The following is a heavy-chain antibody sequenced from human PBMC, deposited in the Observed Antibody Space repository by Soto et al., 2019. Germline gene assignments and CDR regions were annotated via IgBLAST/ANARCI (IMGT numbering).Heavy chain of an antibody. V-gene: IGHV3-30-3*01. CDR3: ARVLGDFWSLLDY. J-gene: IGHJ4*02. Sequence: GGSLRLSCAASGFTFSSYAMHWVRQAPGKGLEWVAVISYDGSNKYYADSVKGRFTISRDNSKNTLYLQMNSLRAEDTAVNYCARVLGDFWSLLDYWGQGTLVTVSS. CDR1: GFTFSSYA. D-gene: IGHD3-3*01. CDR2: ISYDGSNK.